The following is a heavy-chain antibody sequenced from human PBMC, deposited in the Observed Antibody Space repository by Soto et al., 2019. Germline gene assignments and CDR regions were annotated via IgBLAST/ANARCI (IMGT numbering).Heavy chain of an antibody. D-gene: IGHD3-10*01. Sequence: QVQLQESGPGLVKPSETLSLTCTVSGGSISSYYWSWIRQPPGKGLEWIGYIYYSGSTNYNPSLKSRVTISVDTSKNQFSLKLSSVTAADTAVYYCARRLGPGWFDPWGQGTLVTVSS. J-gene: IGHJ5*02. CDR1: GGSISSYY. V-gene: IGHV4-59*08. CDR2: IYYSGST. CDR3: ARRLGPGWFDP.